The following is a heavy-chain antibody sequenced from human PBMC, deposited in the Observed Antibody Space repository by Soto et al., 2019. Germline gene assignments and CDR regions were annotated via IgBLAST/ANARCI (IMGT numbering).Heavy chain of an antibody. Sequence: SETLSLTCTVSGGSISSGDYYWSWIRQPPGKGLEWIGYIYYSGSTYYNPSLESRVTISVDTSKNQFSLKLSSVTAADTAVYYCAIDYPHYGSGSYYDWFDPWGQGTLVTVSS. D-gene: IGHD3-10*01. V-gene: IGHV4-30-4*01. CDR2: IYYSGST. CDR1: GGSISSGDYY. J-gene: IGHJ5*02. CDR3: AIDYPHYGSGSYYDWFDP.